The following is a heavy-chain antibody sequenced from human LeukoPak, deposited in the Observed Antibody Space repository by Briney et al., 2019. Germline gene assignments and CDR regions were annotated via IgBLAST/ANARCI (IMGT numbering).Heavy chain of an antibody. J-gene: IGHJ4*02. CDR1: GYSISSGYY. CDR2: IYHSGST. V-gene: IGHV4-38-2*02. Sequence: SETLSLTCTVSGYSISSGYYWGWIRQPPGKGLEWIGSIYHSGSTYYNPSLKSRVTISVDTSKNQFSLKLSSVTAADTAVYYCVRDFWSGYPFGYWGQGTLVTVSS. CDR3: VRDFWSGYPFGY. D-gene: IGHD3-3*01.